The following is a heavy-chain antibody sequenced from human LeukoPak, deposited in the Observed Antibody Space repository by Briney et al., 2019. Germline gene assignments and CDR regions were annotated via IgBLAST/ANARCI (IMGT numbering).Heavy chain of an antibody. D-gene: IGHD3-22*01. CDR2: IYTSGST. V-gene: IGHV4-61*02. CDR3: ARDDYDSSGYYYSDY. J-gene: IGHJ4*02. CDR1: GGSISSGGYS. Sequence: SETLSLTCAVSGGSISSGGYSWSWIRQPAGKGLEWIGRIYTSGSTNYNPSLKSRVIISVDTSRNQFSLRLSSVTAADTAVYYCARDDYDSSGYYYSDYWGQGTLVTVSS.